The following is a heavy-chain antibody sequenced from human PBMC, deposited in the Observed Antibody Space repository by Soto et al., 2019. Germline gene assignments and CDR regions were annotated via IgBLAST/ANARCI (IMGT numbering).Heavy chain of an antibody. CDR1: GGSISSSSYY. Sequence: SETLSLTCTVSGGSISSSSYYWGWIRQPPGKGLEWIGSIYHSGSTYYNPSLKSRVTISVDTSKNQFSLKLSSVTAADTAVYYCARLERGWLVRYYYGMDVWGRGTTVTVSS. CDR2: IYHSGST. J-gene: IGHJ6*02. CDR3: ARLERGWLVRYYYGMDV. V-gene: IGHV4-39*01. D-gene: IGHD6-19*01.